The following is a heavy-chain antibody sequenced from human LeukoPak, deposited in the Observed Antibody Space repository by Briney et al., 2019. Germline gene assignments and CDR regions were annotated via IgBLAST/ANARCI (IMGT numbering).Heavy chain of an antibody. J-gene: IGHJ4*02. CDR1: GFTFSSYG. Sequence: GGSLRLSCAASGFTFSSYGMHWVRQAPGKGLEWVAVISYDGSNKYYADSVKGRFTISRDNSKNTLYLQMNSLRAEDTAVYYCAKADYYGSGSPFDYWGQGTLVTVSS. CDR3: AKADYYGSGSPFDY. D-gene: IGHD3-10*01. CDR2: ISYDGSNK. V-gene: IGHV3-30*18.